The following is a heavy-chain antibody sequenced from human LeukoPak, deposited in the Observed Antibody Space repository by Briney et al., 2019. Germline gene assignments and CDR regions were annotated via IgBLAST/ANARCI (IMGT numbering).Heavy chain of an antibody. CDR3: ARQGYYYDSSALDY. D-gene: IGHD3-22*01. J-gene: IGHJ4*02. Sequence: PGGSLRPSCAASGFTFSSYGMHWVRQAPGKGLEWVAVIWYDGSNKYYADSVKGRFTISRDNSKNTLYLQMNSLRAEDTAVYYCARQGYYYDSSALDYWGQGTLVTVSS. CDR1: GFTFSSYG. V-gene: IGHV3-33*01. CDR2: IWYDGSNK.